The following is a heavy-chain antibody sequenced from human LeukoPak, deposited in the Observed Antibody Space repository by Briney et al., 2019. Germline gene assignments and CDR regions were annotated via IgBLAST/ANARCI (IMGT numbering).Heavy chain of an antibody. Sequence: SETLSLNCAVYGGSSSGHYWSWIRQPPGKGLEWIGEINHSGSTNYNPSLKSRVTISVDTSKNQFSLKLSSVTAADTAVYYCARRGSSIRTWGQGTLVTVSS. D-gene: IGHD6-13*01. J-gene: IGHJ5*02. CDR2: INHSGST. CDR1: GGSSSGHY. V-gene: IGHV4-34*01. CDR3: ARRGSSIRT.